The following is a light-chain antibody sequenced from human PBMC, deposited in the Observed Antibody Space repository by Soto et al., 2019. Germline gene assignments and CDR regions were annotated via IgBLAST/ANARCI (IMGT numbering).Light chain of an antibody. CDR1: QSVSSN. Sequence: EMVLTQSPATLSVSPGERATLSWRASQSVSSNLAWYQQKPGQAPRLLIYGTSSRATGIPDRFSGSGSGTDFTLTISRLEPEDFAVYYCQQYGNSPITFGQGTRLEI. CDR3: QQYGNSPIT. CDR2: GTS. V-gene: IGKV3-20*01. J-gene: IGKJ5*01.